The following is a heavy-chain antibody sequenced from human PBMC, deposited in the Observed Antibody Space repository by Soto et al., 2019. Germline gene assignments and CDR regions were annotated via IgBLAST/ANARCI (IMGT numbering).Heavy chain of an antibody. CDR2: INPDGSGE. CDR3: ARENWFFDY. CDR1: GFSFEIYW. D-gene: IGHD3-10*01. J-gene: IGHJ4*02. Sequence: EVQLVESGGGLVQPGGSLRISCAASGFSFEIYWMGWVRQAPGKGLEWVANINPDGSGEYYLDSVKGRFTISRDNAKNSVYLQMNSLVGDDTAVYYCARENWFFDYWGQGTPVTVSS. V-gene: IGHV3-7*01.